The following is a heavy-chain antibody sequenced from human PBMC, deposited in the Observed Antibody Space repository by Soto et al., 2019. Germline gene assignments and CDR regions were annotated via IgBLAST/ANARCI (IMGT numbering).Heavy chain of an antibody. CDR1: GFTFSSYA. CDR2: ISYDGSNK. CDR3: AKDLYQLSPWFDP. D-gene: IGHD2-2*01. J-gene: IGHJ5*02. Sequence: GGSLRLSCAASGFTFSSYAIHWVRQAPGKGLEWVAVISYDGSNKYYADSVKGRFTISRDNSKNTLYLQMNSLRAEDTAVYYCAKDLYQLSPWFDPWGQGTLVTVSS. V-gene: IGHV3-30-3*01.